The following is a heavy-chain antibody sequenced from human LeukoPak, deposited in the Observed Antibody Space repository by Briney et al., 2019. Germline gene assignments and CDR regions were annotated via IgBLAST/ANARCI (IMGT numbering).Heavy chain of an antibody. CDR3: ARCSSSWYYYMDV. J-gene: IGHJ6*03. V-gene: IGHV4-59*01. D-gene: IGHD6-13*01. CDR2: IHYNGIT. Sequence: SETLSLTCTVSGSMYNYYWSWIRQPPGKGLEWIGYIHYNGITNYSPSLKSRVTMSLDTSKNQVSLKLSSVTAADTAVYYCARCSSSWYYYMDVWGKGTTVTVSS. CDR1: GSMYNYY.